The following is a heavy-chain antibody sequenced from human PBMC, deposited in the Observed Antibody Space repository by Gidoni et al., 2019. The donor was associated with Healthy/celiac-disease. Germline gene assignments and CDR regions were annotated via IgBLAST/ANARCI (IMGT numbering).Heavy chain of an antibody. CDR3: ARGGSSSWAYYFDY. J-gene: IGHJ4*02. D-gene: IGHD6-13*01. CDR1: GGTFSSYA. Sequence: QVQLVQSGAEVKKPGSSVKVSCKASGGTFSSYAISWVRQAPGQGLEWMGGIIPIFGTANYAQKFQGRVTITADESTSTAYMELSSLRSEDTAVYYCARGGSSSWAYYFDYWGQGTLVTVSS. CDR2: IIPIFGTA. V-gene: IGHV1-69*01.